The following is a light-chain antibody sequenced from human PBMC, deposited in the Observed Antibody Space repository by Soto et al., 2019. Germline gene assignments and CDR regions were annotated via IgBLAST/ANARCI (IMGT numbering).Light chain of an antibody. J-gene: IGKJ2*01. Sequence: IVLTQSPGTLSLSPGERVTLSCRASQSVSSSDLAWYQQKPGKAPRLLIYSAASRATGIPDRFSGSGSGTDFTLTISRLEPEDFAVYYCQQYDTFGQGTKLEIK. CDR3: QQYDT. CDR1: QSVSSSD. CDR2: SAA. V-gene: IGKV3-20*01.